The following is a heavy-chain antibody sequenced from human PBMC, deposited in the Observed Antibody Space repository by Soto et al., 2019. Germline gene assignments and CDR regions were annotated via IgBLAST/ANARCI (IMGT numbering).Heavy chain of an antibody. D-gene: IGHD1-20*01. J-gene: IGHJ4*02. CDR1: GYSFASYW. CDR2: IFPGDSDV. CDR3: TRRPNWNSAAPDY. V-gene: IGHV5-51*01. Sequence: GESLKISGQGSGYSFASYWSGWVRQRPGKGLEWIVIIFPGDSDVRYNPSFQGHVTISADKAINTAYLQWSSLKASDSAMYYSTRRPNWNSAAPDYWGQGTLVTVSS.